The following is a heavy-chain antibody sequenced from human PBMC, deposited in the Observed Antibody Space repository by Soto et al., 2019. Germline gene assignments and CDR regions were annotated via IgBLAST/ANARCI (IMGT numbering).Heavy chain of an antibody. CDR1: GFTFSSYG. CDR2: ISYDGSNK. CDR3: AKDQSLFLRHDYGDYSLVHSDYYGMDV. V-gene: IGHV3-30*18. J-gene: IGHJ6*02. Sequence: GGSLRLSCAASGFTFSSYGMHWVRQAPGKGLEWVAVISYDGSNKYYADSVKGRFTISRDNSKNTLYLQMNSLRAEDTAVYYCAKDQSLFLRHDYGDYSLVHSDYYGMDVWGQGTTVTVSS. D-gene: IGHD4-17*01.